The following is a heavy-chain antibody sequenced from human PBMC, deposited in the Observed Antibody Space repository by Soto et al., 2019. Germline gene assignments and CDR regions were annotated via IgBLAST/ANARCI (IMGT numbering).Heavy chain of an antibody. V-gene: IGHV3-13*01. CDR2: IGTAGDT. CDR3: ARVAGYNSGWSNFDY. Sequence: GGSLRLSCAASGFTFSNYDMHWVRQVTGKGLEWVSAIGTAGDTYYPGSVKGRFTISRENVKNSLYLQMNSLRDEDTAVYYCARVAGYNSGWSNFDYWGQGTLVTVSS. J-gene: IGHJ4*02. D-gene: IGHD6-19*01. CDR1: GFTFSNYD.